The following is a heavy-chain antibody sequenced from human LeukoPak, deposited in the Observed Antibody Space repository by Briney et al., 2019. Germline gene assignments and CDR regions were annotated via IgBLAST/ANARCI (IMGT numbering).Heavy chain of an antibody. D-gene: IGHD3-3*01. Sequence: SVKVSCKASGYTFTGYHIHWVRQAPGQGLEWMGWVNPNSGGTNYAQKFQGRVTMTRDTSISTAYMELSRPRSDDTAVYYCATAGYDFWSGYSTFDYWGKGTLVTVSS. CDR3: ATAGYDFWSGYSTFDY. CDR2: VNPNSGGT. V-gene: IGHV1-2*02. CDR1: GYTFTGYH. J-gene: IGHJ4*02.